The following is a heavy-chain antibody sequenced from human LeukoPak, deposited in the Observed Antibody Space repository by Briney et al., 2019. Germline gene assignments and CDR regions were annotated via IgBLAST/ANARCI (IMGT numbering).Heavy chain of an antibody. D-gene: IGHD4-17*01. CDR1: GFSFSNYG. Sequence: PGGSLRLSCAASGFSFSNYGMHWVRQAPGKGLGWVAFIRYDGSNKYYADSVKGRFTISRDNSKNTLYLQMNSLKTEDTAVYYCTKVTTSGSYYYYGMDVWGQGTTVTVSS. CDR2: IRYDGSNK. CDR3: TKVTTSGSYYYYGMDV. J-gene: IGHJ6*02. V-gene: IGHV3-30*02.